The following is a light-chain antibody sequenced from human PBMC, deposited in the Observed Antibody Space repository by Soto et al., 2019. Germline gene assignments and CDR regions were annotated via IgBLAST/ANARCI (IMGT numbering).Light chain of an antibody. J-gene: IGKJ5*01. V-gene: IGKV3-11*01. CDR2: DAS. Sequence: EIVLTQSPATLSLSPGERATLSCRAIQSVSRYLAWYQQKPGQAPRLLIYDASNRATGIPARFSGSGSGTDFTLTISSLAPEDFELYYCQQRSNWPFTFGQGTRLEI. CDR3: QQRSNWPFT. CDR1: QSVSRY.